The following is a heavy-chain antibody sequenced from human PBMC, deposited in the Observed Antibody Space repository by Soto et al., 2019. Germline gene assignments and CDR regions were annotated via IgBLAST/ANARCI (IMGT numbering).Heavy chain of an antibody. CDR3: ARVGVKYSRREKGPYYFDY. V-gene: IGHV1-3*01. Sequence: ASGKVSCKACGYTFTSYAMHWVRQAPGQRLEWMGWIDAVNGNTKYSQKFQGRVTITRDTSASTAYMELSSLRSEDTAVYYCARVGVKYSRREKGPYYFDYWGQGTLVPVSS. J-gene: IGHJ4*02. CDR2: IDAVNGNT. D-gene: IGHD6-6*01. CDR1: GYTFTSYA.